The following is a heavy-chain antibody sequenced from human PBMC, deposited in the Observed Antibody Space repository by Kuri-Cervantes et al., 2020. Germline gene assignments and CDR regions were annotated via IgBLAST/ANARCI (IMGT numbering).Heavy chain of an antibody. D-gene: IGHD2-2*01. Sequence: GESLKISCAASGFTFSSYAMSWVRQAPGKGLEWVSAISGSGGSTYYADSVKGRFTISRDNSKNTLYLQMNSLRAEDTAVYYCARAVHQLLIDYWGQGTLVTVSS. CDR2: ISGSGGST. CDR1: GFTFSSYA. J-gene: IGHJ4*02. CDR3: ARAVHQLLIDY. V-gene: IGHV3-23*01.